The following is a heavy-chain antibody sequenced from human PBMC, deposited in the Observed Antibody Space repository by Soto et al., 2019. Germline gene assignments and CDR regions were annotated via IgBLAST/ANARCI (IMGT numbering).Heavy chain of an antibody. CDR3: VRTIQPGTTTYFDS. CDR1: GFTFSDYY. V-gene: IGHV3-11*01. D-gene: IGHD1-1*01. Sequence: PGGSLRLSCAASGFTFSDYYMSWIRQAPGQGLEWVSCISDSGSTAYYADSVKGRFTISRDNAKNTLYLQMSRLRVDDTAVYYCVRTIQPGTTTYFDSWGQGTLVTVSS. J-gene: IGHJ4*02. CDR2: ISDSGSTA.